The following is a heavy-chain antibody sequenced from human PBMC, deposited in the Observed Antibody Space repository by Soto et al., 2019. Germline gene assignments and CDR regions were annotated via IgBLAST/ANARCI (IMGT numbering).Heavy chain of an antibody. D-gene: IGHD1-26*01. CDR2: IYYSGST. J-gene: IGHJ4*02. Sequence: QLQLQESGPGLVKPSETLSLTCTVSGGSISRNSYYWGWIRQPPGKGLEWIGSIYYSGSTYYNPSPKSRVTISVDTSKNQFSLKLSSVTAADTAVYYCARSIVGTPSYPYWGQGTLVTVSS. CDR3: ARSIVGTPSYPY. V-gene: IGHV4-39*01. CDR1: GGSISRNSYY.